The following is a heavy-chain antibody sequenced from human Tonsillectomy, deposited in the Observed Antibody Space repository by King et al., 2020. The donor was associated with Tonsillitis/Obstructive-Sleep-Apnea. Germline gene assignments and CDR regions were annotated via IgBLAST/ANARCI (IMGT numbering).Heavy chain of an antibody. CDR3: ARVMYYDFWSGSLWYYYYMDV. D-gene: IGHD3-3*01. CDR1: GGSVSSGSYY. CDR2: IYYSGST. J-gene: IGHJ6*03. V-gene: IGHV4-61*01. Sequence: QLQESGPGLVKPSETLSLTCTVSGGSVSSGSYYWSWIRQPPGKGLEGIGYIYYSGSTNYNPSLKSRVTISVDTSKNQFSLKLSSVTAADTAVYYCARVMYYDFWSGSLWYYYYMDVWGKGTTVTVSS.